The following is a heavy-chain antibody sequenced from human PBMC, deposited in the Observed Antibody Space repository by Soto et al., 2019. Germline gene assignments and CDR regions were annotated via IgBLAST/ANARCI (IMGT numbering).Heavy chain of an antibody. V-gene: IGHV1-18*01. Sequence: QVQLVQSGAEVKKPGASVKVSCKASGYTFTSFGISWVRQAPGQGLEWMGWISAYNGNTNYAENLQGRVTITTDTSTSKAYMELRSLRSDDTAVYYCARYHRGGTDAFDIWGQGTMVTVSS. CDR2: ISAYNGNT. CDR3: ARYHRGGTDAFDI. D-gene: IGHD2-15*01. CDR1: GYTFTSFG. J-gene: IGHJ3*02.